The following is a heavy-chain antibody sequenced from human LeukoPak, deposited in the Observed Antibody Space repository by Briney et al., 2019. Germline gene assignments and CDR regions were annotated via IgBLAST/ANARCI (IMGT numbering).Heavy chain of an antibody. CDR1: GGSFSGYY. D-gene: IGHD3-10*01. J-gene: IGHJ5*02. CDR3: ARGPGYYGSGSYLWFDP. Sequence: PSETLSRTCAVYGGSFSGYYWSWIRQPPGKGLEWIGEINHSGSTNYNPSLKSRVTISVDTSKNQFSLKLSSVTAADTAVYYCARGPGYYGSGSYLWFDPWGQGTLVTVSS. V-gene: IGHV4-34*01. CDR2: INHSGST.